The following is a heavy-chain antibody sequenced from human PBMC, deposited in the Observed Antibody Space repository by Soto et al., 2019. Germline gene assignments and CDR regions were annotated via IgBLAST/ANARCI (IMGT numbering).Heavy chain of an antibody. J-gene: IGHJ6*02. Sequence: RLSCAASGFTFSSYSMNWVRQAPGKGLEWVSSISSSSSYIYYADSVKGRFTISRDNAKNSLYLQMNSLRAEDTAVYYCAGEDVLLWFGESPNYYYGMDVWGQGTTVTVSS. CDR2: ISSSSSYI. V-gene: IGHV3-21*01. D-gene: IGHD3-10*01. CDR3: AGEDVLLWFGESPNYYYGMDV. CDR1: GFTFSSYS.